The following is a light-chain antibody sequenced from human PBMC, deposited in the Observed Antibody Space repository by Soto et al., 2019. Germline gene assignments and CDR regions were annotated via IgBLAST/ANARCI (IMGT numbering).Light chain of an antibody. J-gene: IGLJ3*02. CDR2: GNS. CDR1: SSNIGAGYD. V-gene: IGLV1-40*01. Sequence: QSVLTQPPSVSGAPGQRVTISCTGSSSNIGAGYDVHWYQQLPGTAPKLLIYGNSNRPSGVPDRFSGSKSGTSASLAITGLQAVDEADYYCQSYDSSLSGNWVFGGGTKLTVL. CDR3: QSYDSSLSGNWV.